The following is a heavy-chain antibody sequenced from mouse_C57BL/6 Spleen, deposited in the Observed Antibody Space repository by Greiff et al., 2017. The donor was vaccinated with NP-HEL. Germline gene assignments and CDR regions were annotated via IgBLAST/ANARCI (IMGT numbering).Heavy chain of an antibody. Sequence: EVQRVESGGGLVKPGGSLKLSCAASGFTFSDYGMHWVRQAPEKGLEWVAYISSGSSTIYYADTVKGRFTISRDKAKNTLFLQMTSLRSEDTAMYYCARPYGSSYYAMDYWGQGTSVTVSS. CDR3: ARPYGSSYYAMDY. CDR2: ISSGSSTI. J-gene: IGHJ4*01. D-gene: IGHD1-1*01. V-gene: IGHV5-17*01. CDR1: GFTFSDYG.